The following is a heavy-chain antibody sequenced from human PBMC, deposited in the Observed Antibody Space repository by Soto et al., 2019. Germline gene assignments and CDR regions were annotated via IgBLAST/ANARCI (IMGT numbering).Heavy chain of an antibody. Sequence: QVQLQESGPGLVKPSQTLSLTCTVSGGSISSGGYYWSWIRQHPGKGLEWIGYIYYSGSTYYNPSLKSRVTTSVATSKTQFSRKLSAVTAADTAVYYCARRGVEYQPLDSWGQGTLVTVSS. CDR3: ARRGVEYQPLDS. CDR1: GGSISSGGYY. D-gene: IGHD2-2*01. CDR2: IYYSGST. V-gene: IGHV4-31*03. J-gene: IGHJ4*02.